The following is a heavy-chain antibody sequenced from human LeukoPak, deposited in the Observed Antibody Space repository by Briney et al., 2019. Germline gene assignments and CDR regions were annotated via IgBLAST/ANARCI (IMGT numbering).Heavy chain of an antibody. Sequence: SETLSLTCTVSGGSISSYYRSWLRQPAGKGLESIGHISTSGSTNYNPSLKSRVTMSVDTSKNQFSLKLSSVTAADTAVYYCARVRYSDSSVLTRKRSYYFDYWGQGTLVTVSS. D-gene: IGHD3-22*01. CDR3: ARVRYSDSSVLTRKRSYYFDY. CDR2: ISTSGST. J-gene: IGHJ4*02. V-gene: IGHV4-4*07. CDR1: GGSISSYY.